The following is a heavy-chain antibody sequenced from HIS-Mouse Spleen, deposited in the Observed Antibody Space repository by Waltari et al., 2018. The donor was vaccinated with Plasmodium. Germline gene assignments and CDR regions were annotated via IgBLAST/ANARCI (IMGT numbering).Heavy chain of an antibody. CDR2: IGTAGDT. J-gene: IGHJ3*02. CDR3: ARGRWNHAFDI. V-gene: IGHV3-13*01. Sequence: EVQLVESGGGLVQPGGSLRLSCPDSGFPFRSYDMHWVRQATGKGLEWVSAIGTAGDTYYPGSVKGRFTISRENAKNSLYLQMNSLRAGDTAVYYCARGRWNHAFDIWGQGTMVTVSS. CDR1: GFPFRSYD. D-gene: IGHD1-1*01.